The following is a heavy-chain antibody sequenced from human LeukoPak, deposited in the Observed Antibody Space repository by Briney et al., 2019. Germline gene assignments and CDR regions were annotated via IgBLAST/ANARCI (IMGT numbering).Heavy chain of an antibody. D-gene: IGHD3-22*01. J-gene: IGHJ4*02. CDR3: AKYQPRYYYDSSGYSDY. V-gene: IGHV3-23*01. Sequence: GGSLRLSCAASGFTFSSYAMSWVRQAPGKGLEWVSAISGSGGSTYYADSVKGRFTISRDNSKNTLYLQMNSLRAEDTAVYYCAKYQPRYYYDSSGYSDYWGQGTLVTASS. CDR1: GFTFSSYA. CDR2: ISGSGGST.